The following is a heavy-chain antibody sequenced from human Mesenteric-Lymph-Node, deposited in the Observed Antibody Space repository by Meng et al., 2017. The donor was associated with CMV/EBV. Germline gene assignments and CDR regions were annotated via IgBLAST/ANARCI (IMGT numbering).Heavy chain of an antibody. CDR1: GFTLDYYG. Sequence: GESLKISCAASGFTLDYYGMSWVRQAPGKGLEWVSGINWNGATTRYGDSVKGRFTMSRDNAKNSLYLQMNSLRAEDTALYFCAKDFTYSSSFLDYWGQGTLVTVSS. CDR3: AKDFTYSSSFLDY. J-gene: IGHJ4*02. D-gene: IGHD6-6*01. CDR2: INWNGATT. V-gene: IGHV3-20*04.